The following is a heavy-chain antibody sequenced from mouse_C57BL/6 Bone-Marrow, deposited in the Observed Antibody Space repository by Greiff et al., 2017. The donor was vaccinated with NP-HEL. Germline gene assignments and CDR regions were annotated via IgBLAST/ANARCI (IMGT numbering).Heavy chain of an antibody. CDR1: GYPITRGYY. CDR2: ISYDGSN. V-gene: IGHV3-6*01. CDR3: ARGRFAY. J-gene: IGHJ3*01. Sequence: PCPVKPSQFPSPTRSVTGYPITRGYYWNWIRQFPGNKLEWMGYISYDGSNNYNPSLKNRISITRDTSKNQFFLKLNSVTTEDTATYYCARGRFAYWGQGTLVTVSA.